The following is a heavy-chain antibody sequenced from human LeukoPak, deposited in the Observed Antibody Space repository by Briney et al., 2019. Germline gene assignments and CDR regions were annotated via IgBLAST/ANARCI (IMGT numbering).Heavy chain of an antibody. D-gene: IGHD2-2*01. CDR2: IYITGST. CDR1: GGSISIYY. Sequence: PAETLSLTCTVSGGSISIYYGRWFPQSAGGALEGSVRIYITGSTTYNPSLKSRVTMSLGTSRNHFSLTLTSVPAAHAPVYFCAKSNGQGLVDIWGPGTMVTVSS. J-gene: IGHJ3*02. CDR3: AKSNGQGLVDI. V-gene: IGHV4-4*07.